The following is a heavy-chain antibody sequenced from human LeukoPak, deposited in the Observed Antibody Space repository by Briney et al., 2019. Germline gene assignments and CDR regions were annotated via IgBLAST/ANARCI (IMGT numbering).Heavy chain of an antibody. CDR3: ARGPRITIFGVVNRVDY. CDR2: INHSGST. Sequence: PSETLSLTCAVYGGSFSGYYWSWIRHPPGNGLEWIREINHSGSTNYNPSLKSRVTISVDTSKNQFSLKLSSVTAADTAVYYCARGPRITIFGVVNRVDYWGQGTLVTVSS. CDR1: GGSFSGYY. D-gene: IGHD3-3*01. V-gene: IGHV4-34*01. J-gene: IGHJ4*02.